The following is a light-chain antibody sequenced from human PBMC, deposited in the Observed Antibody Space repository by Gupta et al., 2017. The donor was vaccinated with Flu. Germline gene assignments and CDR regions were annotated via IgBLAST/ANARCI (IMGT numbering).Light chain of an antibody. J-gene: IGKJ2*01. Sequence: PSSLSASVGERVTITCRASQGISKHVAWYQQKPGEVPRLLIYAASTLQSGAPSRFSGSGSGTEFTLTISSLQPEDVAIYYCQKYNSAPNTFGQGTKLEI. CDR3: QKYNSAPNT. CDR2: AAS. V-gene: IGKV1-27*01. CDR1: QGISKH.